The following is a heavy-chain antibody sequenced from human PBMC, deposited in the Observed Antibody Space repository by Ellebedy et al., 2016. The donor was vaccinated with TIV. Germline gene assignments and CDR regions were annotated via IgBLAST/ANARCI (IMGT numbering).Heavy chain of an antibody. Sequence: PGGSLRLSCSASGFTVSSNYMIWVRQAPGKGLEWLANINQDGSQTFYVDSVKGRFTISRDNAKTSLFLQMNNLRPEDAALYYCATMGSGYVASWGQGTRVTVSS. CDR1: GFTVSSNY. V-gene: IGHV3-7*01. D-gene: IGHD3-22*01. J-gene: IGHJ4*02. CDR2: INQDGSQT. CDR3: ATMGSGYVAS.